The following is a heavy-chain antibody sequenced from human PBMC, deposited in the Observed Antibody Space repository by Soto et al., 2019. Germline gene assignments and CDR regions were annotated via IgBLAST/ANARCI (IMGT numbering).Heavy chain of an antibody. CDR1: GGSFSGYY. J-gene: IGHJ4*02. D-gene: IGHD3-3*01. V-gene: IGHV4-34*01. Sequence: SETLSLTCAVYGGSFSGYYWSWIRQPPGKGLEWIGEINHSGSTNYNPSLKSRVTISVDTSKNQFSLKLSSVTAADTAVYYCASSYYDFWSGYYFGSPPDYWGQGTLVTVS. CDR2: INHSGST. CDR3: ASSYYDFWSGYYFGSPPDY.